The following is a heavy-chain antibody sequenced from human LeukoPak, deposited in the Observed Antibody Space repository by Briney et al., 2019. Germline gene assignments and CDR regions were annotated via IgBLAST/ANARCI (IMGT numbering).Heavy chain of an antibody. CDR1: GFTFSSYW. D-gene: IGHD6-6*01. V-gene: IGHV3-74*01. Sequence: GGSLRLSCAASGFTFSSYWMHWVRQAPGKGLVWVSRISTDGSSTTYADSVKGRFTISRDNAKSTLYLQMNSLSAEDTAVYYCARGYSSSYRIDYWGQGTMVTVSS. CDR2: ISTDGSST. CDR3: ARGYSSSYRIDY. J-gene: IGHJ4*02.